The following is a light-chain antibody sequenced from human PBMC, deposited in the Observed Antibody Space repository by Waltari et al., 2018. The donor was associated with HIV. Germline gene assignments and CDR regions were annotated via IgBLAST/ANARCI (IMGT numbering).Light chain of an antibody. CDR3: QTWGTGIHVV. CDR2: LNSDGSH. V-gene: IGLV4-69*01. Sequence: QLVLTQSPSASASLGASVKLTCTLSSGHSSYAIAWHQQQPEKAPRYLMRLNSDGSHTKGDGIPDRFSGSSAGAERYLISSSLQSEDEADYCCQTWGTGIHVVFGGGTKLTVL. CDR1: SGHSSYA. J-gene: IGLJ3*02.